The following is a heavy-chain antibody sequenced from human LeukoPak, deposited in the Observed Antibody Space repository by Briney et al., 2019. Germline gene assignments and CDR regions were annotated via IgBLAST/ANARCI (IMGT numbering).Heavy chain of an antibody. CDR1: GFTFSSYG. Sequence: GGSLRLSCAASGFTFSSYGMSWVRQAPWKGLEWVSAISGSGGSTYYADSVKGRFTISRDNSKNTLYLQMNSLRAEDTAVYYCAKHPDSSSWLNWFDPWGQGTLVTVSS. CDR2: ISGSGGST. J-gene: IGHJ5*02. V-gene: IGHV3-23*01. D-gene: IGHD6-13*01. CDR3: AKHPDSSSWLNWFDP.